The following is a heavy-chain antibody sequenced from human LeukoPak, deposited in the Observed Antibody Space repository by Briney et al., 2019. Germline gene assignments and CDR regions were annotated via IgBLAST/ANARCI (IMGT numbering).Heavy chain of an antibody. J-gene: IGHJ5*02. CDR1: GYTFTHYY. CDR2: INPNSGGT. Sequence: GASVKVSCKASGYTFTHYYVHWVRQAPGQGLEWMGWINPNSGGTNYAQKFQGRVTMTRDTSISTVYMELSRLTSDDTAVYYWAREDCSSASCYMAFDPWGQGTLVTVSS. V-gene: IGHV1-2*02. CDR3: AREDCSSASCYMAFDP. D-gene: IGHD2-2*02.